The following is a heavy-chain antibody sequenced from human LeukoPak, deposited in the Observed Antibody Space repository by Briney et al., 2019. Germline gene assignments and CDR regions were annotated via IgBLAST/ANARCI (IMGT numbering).Heavy chain of an antibody. V-gene: IGHV1-46*01. J-gene: IGHJ6*02. CDR1: GYTFTSYY. D-gene: IGHD1-26*01. CDR2: INPSSGDT. CDR3: ARATNFYYYGMDV. Sequence: ASVKVSCKTSGYTFTSYYIHWVRQAPGQGIEWMGIINPSSGDTNYAQKFQGRVTMTRDTSTSTVYMELSSQRSEDTAVYYCARATNFYYYGMDVWGQGTTVTVSS.